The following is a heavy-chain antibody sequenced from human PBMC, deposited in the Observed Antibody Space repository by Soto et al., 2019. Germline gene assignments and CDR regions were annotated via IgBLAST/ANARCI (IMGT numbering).Heavy chain of an antibody. CDR1: GFTFSSYA. CDR2: SSGSGGST. CDR3: AKRSSQALVPAATWFDP. D-gene: IGHD2-2*01. V-gene: IGHV3-23*01. Sequence: GGSLRLSCAASGFTFSSYAMSWVRQAPGKGLEWVSASSGSGGSTYYEDSLKGRFTISRDNSKNTLYLQMNSLRAEDTAVYYCAKRSSQALVPAATWFDPWGQGTLVTVSS. J-gene: IGHJ5*02.